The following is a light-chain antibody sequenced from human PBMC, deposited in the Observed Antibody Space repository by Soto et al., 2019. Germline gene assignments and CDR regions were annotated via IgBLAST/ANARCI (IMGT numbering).Light chain of an antibody. J-gene: IGLJ1*01. CDR2: DVI. CDR1: SGDVGAYNY. CDR3: CSYTTSSTYV. V-gene: IGLV2-8*01. Sequence: QSALTQPPSASGSPGQTVAISCTGTSGDVGAYNYVSWYQQHPGKAPKLMIYDVIQRPSGVPARFSGSKSGNTASLTVSGLQPEDEADYYCCSYTTSSTYVFGTGTKLTVL.